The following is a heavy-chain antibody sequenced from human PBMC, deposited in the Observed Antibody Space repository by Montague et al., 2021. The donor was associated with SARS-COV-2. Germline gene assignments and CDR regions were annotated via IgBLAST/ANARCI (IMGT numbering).Heavy chain of an antibody. D-gene: IGHD4-11*01. CDR3: AASGRRGYSNPFHH. CDR1: GDSITSGGYF. Sequence: TLSLTCTVSGDSITSGGYFWNWIRQHPGKGLEYIGAISYSGSTYYXPSVTSRVSISMDTSKNAFSLSLHSVTAADTAVYFCAASGRRGYSNPFHHCGRGSLVTVSS. J-gene: IGHJ4*02. CDR2: ISYSGST. V-gene: IGHV4-31*03.